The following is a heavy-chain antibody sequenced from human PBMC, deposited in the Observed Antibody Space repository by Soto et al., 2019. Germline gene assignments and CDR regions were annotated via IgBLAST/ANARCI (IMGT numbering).Heavy chain of an antibody. J-gene: IGHJ4*02. V-gene: IGHV1-69*13. Sequence: SVKVSCKASGGTFSSYAISWVRQAPGQGLEWMGGIIPIFGTANYAQKFQGRVTITADESTSTAYMELSSLRSEDTAVYYCARGRPGWLFPHFDYWGQGTLVTVSS. D-gene: IGHD3-22*01. CDR2: IIPIFGTA. CDR3: ARGRPGWLFPHFDY. CDR1: GGTFSSYA.